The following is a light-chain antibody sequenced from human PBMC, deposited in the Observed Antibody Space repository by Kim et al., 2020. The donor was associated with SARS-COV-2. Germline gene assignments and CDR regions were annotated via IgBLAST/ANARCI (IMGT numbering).Light chain of an antibody. V-gene: IGLV3-1*01. CDR2: HDT. CDR1: KLGDKY. J-gene: IGLJ2*01. CDR3: QAWDSNTAV. Sequence: SVSQEQTASFSCSGDKLGDKYACWYQQRSGQSPVLVIYHDTKRPSGIPGRFSGSNSGNTATLTISGTQAMDEADYYCQAWDSNTAVFGGGTQLTVL.